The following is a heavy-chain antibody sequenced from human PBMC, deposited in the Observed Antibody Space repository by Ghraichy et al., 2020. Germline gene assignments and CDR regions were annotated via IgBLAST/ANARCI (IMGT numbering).Heavy chain of an antibody. Sequence: GGSLRLSCAASGFTFSSYWMSWVRQAPGKGLEWVANVKQDGSEIYYVDSVKGRFTISRDNAKNSLFLQMNSLRAEDTAVYYCARETAGYSSIWYGLYSYGMDVWGQGTTVTVSS. J-gene: IGHJ6*02. CDR1: GFTFSSYW. CDR2: VKQDGSEI. D-gene: IGHD6-13*01. V-gene: IGHV3-7*01. CDR3: ARETAGYSSIWYGLYSYGMDV.